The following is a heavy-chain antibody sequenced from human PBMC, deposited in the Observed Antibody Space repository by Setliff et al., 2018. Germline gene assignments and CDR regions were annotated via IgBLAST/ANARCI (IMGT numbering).Heavy chain of an antibody. CDR2: ITRSGDAM. Sequence: LSLTCAVYGESFSGHYWSWIRQAPGRGLEWVSYITRSGDAMYYTDSVKGRFTISRDNAKNSLYLQMNSLRAEDTAVYYCARGHTTVSTGYWGQGTLVTVSS. D-gene: IGHD4-17*01. CDR3: ARGHTTVSTGY. V-gene: IGHV3-11*01. CDR1: GESFSGHY. J-gene: IGHJ4*02.